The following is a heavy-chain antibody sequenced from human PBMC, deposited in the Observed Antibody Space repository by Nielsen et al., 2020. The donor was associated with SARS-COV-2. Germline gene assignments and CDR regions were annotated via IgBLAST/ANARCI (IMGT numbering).Heavy chain of an antibody. J-gene: IGHJ6*02. CDR1: GFSFMTYN. CDR2: ILHYGGNV. D-gene: IGHD5-18*01. CDR3: AKRDLREYTAMARRYYGMDV. V-gene: IGHV3-30*04. Sequence: GESLKISCTASGFSFMTYNMHWVRQAPGKGLEWVAAILHYGGNVYHADSVKGRFTISRDNSKNTLYLQMNSLRAEDTAVYYCAKRDLREYTAMARRYYGMDVWGQGTTVTVSS.